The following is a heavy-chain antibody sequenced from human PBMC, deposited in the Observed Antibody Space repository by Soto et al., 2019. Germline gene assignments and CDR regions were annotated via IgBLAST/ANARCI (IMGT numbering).Heavy chain of an antibody. CDR1: GYTFGNND. J-gene: IGHJ5*02. Sequence: ASVKVSCKASGYTFGNNDISWVRQATGQGLEWMGWMNPNSGNTGYAQKFQGRVSMTRNTSITTAYLELSSLRSDDTAIYYCARMATSGTLNWFDPWGQGTLVTVSS. V-gene: IGHV1-8*01. CDR3: ARMATSGTLNWFDP. CDR2: MNPNSGNT.